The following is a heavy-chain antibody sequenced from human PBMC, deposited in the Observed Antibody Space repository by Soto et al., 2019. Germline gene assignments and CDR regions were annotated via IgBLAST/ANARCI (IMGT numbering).Heavy chain of an antibody. CDR1: GYTFGNND. J-gene: IGHJ5*02. Sequence: ASVKVSCKASGYTFGNNDISWVRQATGQGLEWMGWMNPNSGNTGYAQKFQGRVSMTRNTSITTAYLELSSLRSDDTAIYYCARMATSGTLNWFDPWGQGTLVTVSS. V-gene: IGHV1-8*01. CDR3: ARMATSGTLNWFDP. CDR2: MNPNSGNT.